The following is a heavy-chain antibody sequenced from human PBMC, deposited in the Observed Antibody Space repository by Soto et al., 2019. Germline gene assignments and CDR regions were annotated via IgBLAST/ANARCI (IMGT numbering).Heavy chain of an antibody. CDR1: GYTFGNND. J-gene: IGHJ5*02. Sequence: ASVKVSCKASGYTFGNNDISWVRQATGQGLEWMGWMNPNSGNTGYAQKFQGRVSMTRNTSITTAYLELSSLRSDDTAIYYCARMATSGTLNWFDPWGQGTLVTVSS. V-gene: IGHV1-8*01. CDR3: ARMATSGTLNWFDP. CDR2: MNPNSGNT.